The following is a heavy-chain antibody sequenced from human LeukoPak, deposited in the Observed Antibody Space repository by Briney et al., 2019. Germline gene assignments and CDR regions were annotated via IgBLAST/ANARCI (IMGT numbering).Heavy chain of an antibody. V-gene: IGHV3-7*03. J-gene: IGHJ6*04. CDR3: ARVGAAAGTLYYYYGMDV. CDR1: GFTFSSYW. Sequence: GGSLRLSCAASGFTFSSYWMSWVRQAPGKGLEWVANIKQDGSEKYYVDSVKDRFTISRDNAKNSLYLQMNSLRAEDTAVYYCARVGAAAGTLYYYYGMDVWGKGTTVTVSS. CDR2: IKQDGSEK. D-gene: IGHD6-13*01.